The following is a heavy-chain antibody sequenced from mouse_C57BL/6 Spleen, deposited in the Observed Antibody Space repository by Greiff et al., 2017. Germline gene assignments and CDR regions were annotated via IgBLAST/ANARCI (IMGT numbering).Heavy chain of an antibody. CDR2: ISYSGST. D-gene: IGHD2-4*01. Sequence: EVKLMESGPGMVKPSQSLSLTCTVPGYSITSGYDWHWIRHFPGNKLEWMGYISYSGSTNYNPSLKSRISITHDTSKNHFFLKLNSVTTEDTATYYCARGDRLRRGYWYFDVWGTGTTVTVSS. CDR3: ARGDRLRRGYWYFDV. CDR1: GYSITSGYD. V-gene: IGHV3-1*01. J-gene: IGHJ1*03.